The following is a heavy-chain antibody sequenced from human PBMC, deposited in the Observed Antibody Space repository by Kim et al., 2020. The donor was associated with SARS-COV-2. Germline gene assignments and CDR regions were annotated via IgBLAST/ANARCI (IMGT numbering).Heavy chain of an antibody. CDR1: GFTFSSYA. Sequence: GGSLRLSCAASGFTFSSYAMYWVRQAPGKGLEWVAVISYDGSNKYYADSVKGRFTISRDNSKNTLYLQMNSLRAEDTAVYYCARGTGWGFGGQGTLVTVS. CDR2: ISYDGSNK. CDR3: ARGTGWGF. J-gene: IGHJ1*01. V-gene: IGHV3-30*04. D-gene: IGHD3-9*01.